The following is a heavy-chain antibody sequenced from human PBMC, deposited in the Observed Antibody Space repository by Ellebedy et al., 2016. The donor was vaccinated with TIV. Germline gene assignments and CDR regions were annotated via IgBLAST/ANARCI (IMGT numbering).Heavy chain of an antibody. CDR1: GGTFSSYA. CDR2: IIPIFGTA. V-gene: IGHV1-69*13. CDR3: ARVGGSYGWFNP. J-gene: IGHJ5*02. Sequence: SVKVSXKASGGTFSSYAISWVRQAPGQGLEWMGGIIPIFGTANYAQKFQGRVTITADESTSTAYMELSSLRSEDTAVYYCARVGGSYGWFNPWGQGTLVTVSS. D-gene: IGHD3-16*01.